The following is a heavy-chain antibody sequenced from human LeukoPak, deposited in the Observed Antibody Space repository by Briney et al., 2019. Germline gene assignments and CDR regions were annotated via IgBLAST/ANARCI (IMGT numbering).Heavy chain of an antibody. CDR3: VRSLRSADF. CDR1: GFTFSSYS. Sequence: GGSLRLSCAASGFTFSSYSMNWVRQAPEKGLMWVSQISTDGSQTFYADSVKGRFTISRDNAKNTLFLQMDSLRPEDTAVYYCVRSLRSADFWGQGTLVTVSS. CDR2: ISTDGSQT. J-gene: IGHJ4*02. V-gene: IGHV3-74*01.